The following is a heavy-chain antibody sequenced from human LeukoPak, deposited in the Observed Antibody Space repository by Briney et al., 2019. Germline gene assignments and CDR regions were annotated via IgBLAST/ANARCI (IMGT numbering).Heavy chain of an antibody. CDR3: AADQGGSYYYYGMDV. D-gene: IGHD1-26*01. CDR1: RFTFTSSA. J-gene: IGHJ6*02. V-gene: IGHV1-58*02. CDR2: IVVGSGNT. Sequence: GASVKVSCKASRFTFTSSAMQWVRQARGQRLEWIGWIVVGSGNTNYAQKFQERVTIARDMSTSTAYMELSSPRSEDTAVYYCAADQGGSYYYYGMDVWGQGTTVTVSS.